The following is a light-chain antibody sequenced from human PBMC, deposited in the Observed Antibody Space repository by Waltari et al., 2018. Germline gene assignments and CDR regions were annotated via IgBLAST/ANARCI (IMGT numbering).Light chain of an antibody. CDR3: QQYYRSRT. Sequence: DIVMTQSPDSLAVSLGERATINCKSSQSVLYNSNDKNYLAWYQQKPGQHPKLLIYWASTRESGVPYRFSGSGSGTDFTLTISSLQAEDVAVYYCQQYYRSRTFGQGTKVEIK. V-gene: IGKV4-1*01. CDR2: WAS. J-gene: IGKJ1*01. CDR1: QSVLYNSNDKNY.